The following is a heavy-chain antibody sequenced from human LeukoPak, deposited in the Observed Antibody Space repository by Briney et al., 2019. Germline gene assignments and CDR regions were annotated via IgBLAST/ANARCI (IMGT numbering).Heavy chain of an antibody. D-gene: IGHD6-19*01. V-gene: IGHV3-23*01. Sequence: PGGSLRLSCAASGFTFSSYAMSWVRQAPGKGLEWVSAISGSGGSTYYADSVKGRFTISRDNSKHTLYLQMNSLRAEDTAVYYCAKERVYTSSGWYEGRGTGEFDYWGQGTLVTVSS. CDR2: ISGSGGST. CDR1: GFTFSSYA. CDR3: AKERVYTSSGWYEGRGTGEFDY. J-gene: IGHJ4*02.